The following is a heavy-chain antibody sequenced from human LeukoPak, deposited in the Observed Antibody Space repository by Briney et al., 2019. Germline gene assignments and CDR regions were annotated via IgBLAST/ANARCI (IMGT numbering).Heavy chain of an antibody. CDR3: ARDYSGTYFDS. V-gene: IGHV1-18*01. CDR1: GYTFIRYG. CDR2: ISAYNGNT. D-gene: IGHD1-26*01. J-gene: IGHJ4*02. Sequence: ASVKVSCKASGYTFIRYGISWARQALGQGLEWMGWISAYNGNTKNVQRVQDRVTMTTDTSTSTAYMELRSLRSDDTAVYYCARDYSGTYFDSWGQGTLVTVSS.